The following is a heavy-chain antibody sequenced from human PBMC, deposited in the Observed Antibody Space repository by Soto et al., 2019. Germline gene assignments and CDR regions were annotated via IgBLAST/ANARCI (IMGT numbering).Heavy chain of an antibody. CDR1: SAYLFTSVG. J-gene: IGHJ4*02. Sequence: QVQLVQSGAEVKKPGASVKVSCKASSAYLFTSVGISWVRQAPGQGLEWMGWTSGYNGHTIYSQKFQCRVTMTTETSASTSYMELRSLRSDDTAVYYCAVGLSGDKSCDYWGQGTLVTVSS. CDR2: TSGYNGHT. D-gene: IGHD1-26*01. CDR3: AVGLSGDKSCDY. V-gene: IGHV1-18*01.